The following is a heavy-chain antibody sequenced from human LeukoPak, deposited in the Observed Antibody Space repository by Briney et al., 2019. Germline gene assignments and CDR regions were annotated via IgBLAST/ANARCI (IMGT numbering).Heavy chain of an antibody. Sequence: PGGSLRLSCAASGFAFSKYWMHWVRQAPGKGLVWVSRVKSDGSDPTYADSVKGRFTISRGNTKNTLYLQMNSLTTEDTAVYYCARFNNDGGLDVWGQGTTVTVSS. J-gene: IGHJ6*02. D-gene: IGHD1-1*01. V-gene: IGHV3-74*01. CDR1: GFAFSKYW. CDR2: VKSDGSDP. CDR3: ARFNNDGGLDV.